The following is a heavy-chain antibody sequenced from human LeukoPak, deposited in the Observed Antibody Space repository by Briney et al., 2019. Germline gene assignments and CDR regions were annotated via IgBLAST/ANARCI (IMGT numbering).Heavy chain of an antibody. CDR2: INHSGST. D-gene: IGHD1-1*01. V-gene: IGHV4-34*01. Sequence: SETLSLTCAVYGGSFSGYYWSWIRQPPGKGLEWIGEINHSGSTNYNPSLKSRVTISVDTSKNQFSLKLSSVTAADTAVYYCARWPLERRRGGWFDPWGQGTLVTVSS. J-gene: IGHJ5*02. CDR1: GGSFSGYY. CDR3: ARWPLERRRGGWFDP.